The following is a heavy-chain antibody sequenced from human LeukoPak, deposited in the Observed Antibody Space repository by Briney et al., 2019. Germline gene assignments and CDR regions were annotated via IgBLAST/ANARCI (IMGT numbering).Heavy chain of an antibody. D-gene: IGHD3-10*01. CDR3: ARELPYYYGSGSSDGNY. V-gene: IGHV1-2*02. Sequence: GASVEASCKASGYTFTGYYMHWVRQAPGQGLEWMGWINPNSGGTNYAQKFQGRVTMTRDTSISTAYMELSRLRSDDTAVYYSARELPYYYGSGSSDGNYWGQGTLVTVSS. CDR2: INPNSGGT. J-gene: IGHJ4*02. CDR1: GYTFTGYY.